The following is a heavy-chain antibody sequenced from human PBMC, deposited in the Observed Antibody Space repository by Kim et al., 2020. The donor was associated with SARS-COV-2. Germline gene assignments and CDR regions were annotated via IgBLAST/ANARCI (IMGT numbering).Heavy chain of an antibody. Sequence: GGSLRLSCAASGFTFSSSAMSWVRQAPGKGLECVSAVAASGDTTYYADSVRGRFTISRDNSKNTLYVQMNSLRAEDTAIYYCAKQVTAYTNSHWDFWGQGTLVTVSS. D-gene: IGHD6-13*01. J-gene: IGHJ4*02. V-gene: IGHV3-23*01. CDR1: GFTFSSSA. CDR2: VAASGDTT. CDR3: AKQVTAYTNSHWDF.